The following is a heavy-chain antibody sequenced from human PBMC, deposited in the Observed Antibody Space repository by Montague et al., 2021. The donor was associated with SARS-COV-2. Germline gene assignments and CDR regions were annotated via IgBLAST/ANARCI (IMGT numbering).Heavy chain of an antibody. CDR1: GGSISNSRSY. D-gene: IGHD2-21*01. J-gene: IGHJ1*01. CDR3: ARHDPNYGGRGGNFEH. Sequence: SETLSLTCTVSGGSISNSRSYWGWVRQPPGKGLEYIGSIYYMGTTYYNPSLKSRVTVSLDTSKNQFSLQLSSVTATDTAVYYRARHDPNYGGRGGNFEHWGQGTLAIVSS. V-gene: IGHV4-39*01. CDR2: IYYMGTT.